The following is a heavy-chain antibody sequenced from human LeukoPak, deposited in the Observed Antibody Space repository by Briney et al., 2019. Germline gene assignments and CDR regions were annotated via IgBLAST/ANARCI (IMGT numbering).Heavy chain of an antibody. CDR3: AKTYYYLSGSLPEDY. J-gene: IGHJ4*02. V-gene: IGHV3-23*01. D-gene: IGHD3-10*01. CDR2: ISNTGDST. Sequence: GGSLRLSCAASGFTFSTYAMGWVRQAPGKGLEWVSAISNTGDSTYYADSVKGRFTISRDNSKNTLYLQMNSLRVEDTALYFCAKTYYYLSGSLPEDYWGQGALVTVSS. CDR1: GFTFSTYA.